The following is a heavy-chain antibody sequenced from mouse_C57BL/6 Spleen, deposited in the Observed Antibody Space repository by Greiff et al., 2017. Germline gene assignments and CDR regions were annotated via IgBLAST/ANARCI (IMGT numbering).Heavy chain of an antibody. Sequence: VKLMESGAELVRPGTSVKVSCKASGYAFTNYLIEWVKQRPGQGLEWIGVINPGSGGTNYNEKFKGKATLTADKSSSTAYMQLSSLTSEDSAVYFCARGIITTVVATGYYAMDYWGQGTSVTVSS. D-gene: IGHD1-1*01. J-gene: IGHJ4*01. CDR3: ARGIITTVVATGYYAMDY. V-gene: IGHV1-54*01. CDR2: INPGSGGT. CDR1: GYAFTNYL.